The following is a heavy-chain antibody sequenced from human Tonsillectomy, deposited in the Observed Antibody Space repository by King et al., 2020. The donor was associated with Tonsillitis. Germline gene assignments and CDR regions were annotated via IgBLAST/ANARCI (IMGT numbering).Heavy chain of an antibody. CDR3: ARDVVVPAAIHYYYYYGMDV. CDR1: GYTFTSYY. V-gene: IGHV1-46*03. J-gene: IGHJ6*02. CDR2: INPSGGST. Sequence: QLVQSGAEVKKPGASVKVSCKASGYTFTSYYMHWVRQAPGQGLEWMGIINPSGGSTSYAQKFQGRVTMTRDTSTSTVYMELSSLRSEDTAVYYCARDVVVPAAIHYYYYYGMDVWGQGTTVTVSS. D-gene: IGHD2-2*02.